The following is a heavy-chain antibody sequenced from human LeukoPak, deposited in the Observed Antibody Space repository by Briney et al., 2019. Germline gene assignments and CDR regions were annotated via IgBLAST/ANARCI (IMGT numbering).Heavy chain of an antibody. CDR2: IYHSGST. Sequence: SETLPLTCTVSGGSISTYYWNWIWQPPGKGLEWIGYIYHSGSTNYNPSLQSRVTISVDTSKNQFSLNLNSVTAADTAVYYCARGGAARLHFQNWGQGTLVTVSS. J-gene: IGHJ1*01. CDR3: ARGGAARLHFQN. D-gene: IGHD6-6*01. V-gene: IGHV4-59*01. CDR1: GGSISTYY.